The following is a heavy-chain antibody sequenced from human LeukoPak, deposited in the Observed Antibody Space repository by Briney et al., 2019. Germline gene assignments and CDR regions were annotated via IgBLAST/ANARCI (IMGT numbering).Heavy chain of an antibody. D-gene: IGHD4-11*01. Sequence: PGGSLRLSCAASGFTFSTYEMNWVRQAPGKGLEWVSYISSSGSSIYYADSVKGRFTISRDNAKNSLYLQMNSLRAEDTAVYYCASIYSNYDYWGQGTLVTVSS. CDR2: ISSSGSSI. V-gene: IGHV3-48*03. J-gene: IGHJ4*02. CDR1: GFTFSTYE. CDR3: ASIYSNYDY.